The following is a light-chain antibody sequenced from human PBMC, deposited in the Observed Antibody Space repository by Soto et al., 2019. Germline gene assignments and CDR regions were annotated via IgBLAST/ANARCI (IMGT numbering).Light chain of an antibody. Sequence: EIVMTQSPATLSVSPGERATLSCSADQSLNYNLAWYQQKPGQAPRLLIYGASARATGVPARFSGSGSETDFTLTISRLEPDDSAVYYCQQYGSSPRTFGPGTKVDI. V-gene: IGKV3-15*01. CDR3: QQYGSSPRT. CDR1: QSLNYN. CDR2: GAS. J-gene: IGKJ1*01.